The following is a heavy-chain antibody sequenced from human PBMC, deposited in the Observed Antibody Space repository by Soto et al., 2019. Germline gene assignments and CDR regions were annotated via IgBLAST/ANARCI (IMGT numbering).Heavy chain of an antibody. D-gene: IGHD2-15*01. CDR1: GFTFSSYA. CDR3: AKGGEGYCSGTSCLYHMDA. CDR2: ISDSGST. J-gene: IGHJ6*03. Sequence: GGSLRLSCAASGFTFSSYAMSWVRQAPGKGLEWVSTISDSGSTYYADSVKGRFTISRDISKNTLYVQMSSLRAEDTAVYYCAKGGEGYCSGTSCLYHMDAWGKGTTVPVSS. V-gene: IGHV3-23*01.